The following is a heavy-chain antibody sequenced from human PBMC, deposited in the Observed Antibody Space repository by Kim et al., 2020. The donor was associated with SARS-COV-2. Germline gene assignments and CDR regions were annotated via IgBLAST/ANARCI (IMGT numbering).Heavy chain of an antibody. J-gene: IGHJ4*02. D-gene: IGHD1-20*01. CDR2: INHSGST. CDR3: AREVRRAKAITNDY. CDR1: GGSFSGYY. Sequence: SETLSLTCAVYGGSFSGYYWSWIRQPPGKGLEWIGEINHSGSTNYNPSLKSRVTISVDTSKNQFSLKLSSVTAADTAVYYCAREVRRAKAITNDYWGQGTLVTVSS. V-gene: IGHV4-34*01.